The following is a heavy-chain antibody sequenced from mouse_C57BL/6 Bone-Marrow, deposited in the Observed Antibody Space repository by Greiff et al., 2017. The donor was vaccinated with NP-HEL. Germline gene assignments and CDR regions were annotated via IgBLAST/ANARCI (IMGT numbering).Heavy chain of an antibody. CDR1: GYTFTSYW. V-gene: IGHV1-64*01. Sequence: VQLQQPGAELVKPGASVKLSCKASGYTFTSYWMHWVKQRPGQGLEWIGMIHPNSGSTNYNEKFKSKATLTVDKSSSTAYMQLSSLTSEDSAVYYCARRRNDYDAHYFDYWGQGTTLTVS. D-gene: IGHD2-4*01. CDR2: IHPNSGST. CDR3: ARRRNDYDAHYFDY. J-gene: IGHJ2*01.